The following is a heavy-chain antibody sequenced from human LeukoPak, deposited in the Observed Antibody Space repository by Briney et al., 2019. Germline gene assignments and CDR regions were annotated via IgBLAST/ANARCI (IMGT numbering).Heavy chain of an antibody. CDR1: GGSISSYY. CDR3: ARDHPESYGRLFDY. D-gene: IGHD5-18*01. CDR2: IYTSGST. J-gene: IGHJ4*02. Sequence: PSETLSLTCTVSGGSISSYYWSWIRQPAGKGLEWIGRIYTSGSTNYNPSLKSRVTISVDTSKNQFSLKLSSVTAADTAVYYCARDHPESYGRLFDYWGQGTLVTVSS. V-gene: IGHV4-4*07.